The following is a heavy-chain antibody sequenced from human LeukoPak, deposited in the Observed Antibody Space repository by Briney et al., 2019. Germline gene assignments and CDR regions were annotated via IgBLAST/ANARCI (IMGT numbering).Heavy chain of an antibody. J-gene: IGHJ4*02. CDR2: IKSKTDGGIT. D-gene: IGHD3-10*01. V-gene: IGHV3-15*01. Sequence: GGSLRLSCAASGFTFSNAWMSWVRQAPGKGLEWVGSIKSKTDGGITDYAAPVKGRFTISRDDSKNTLYLQMNSLRAEDTAVYYCAKIHRANEVWFGELSFVGGIDYWGQGTLDTVSS. CDR1: GFTFSNAW. CDR3: AKIHRANEVWFGELSFVGGIDY.